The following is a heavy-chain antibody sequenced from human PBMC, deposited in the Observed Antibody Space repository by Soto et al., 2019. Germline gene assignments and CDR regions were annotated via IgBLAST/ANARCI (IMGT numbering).Heavy chain of an antibody. D-gene: IGHD1-26*01. Sequence: HPGGSLRLSCAASGFTFDDYAMHWVRQAPGKGLEWVSGISWNSGSIGYADSVKGRFTISRDNAKDSLYLQMNSLTAEDTALYYCAKDKAYYPLETFDYWGQGTLVTVSS. CDR1: GFTFDDYA. J-gene: IGHJ4*02. CDR3: AKDKAYYPLETFDY. CDR2: ISWNSGSI. V-gene: IGHV3-9*01.